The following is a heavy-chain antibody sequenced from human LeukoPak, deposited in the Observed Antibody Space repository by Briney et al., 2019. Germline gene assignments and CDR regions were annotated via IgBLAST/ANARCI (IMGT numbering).Heavy chain of an antibody. D-gene: IGHD3-22*01. V-gene: IGHV7-4-1*02. J-gene: IGHJ4*02. CDR1: GYTFTSYA. CDR3: ASARSGYYYDSRGYFDY. Sequence: GASVKVSCKASGYTFTSYAMNWVRQAPGQGLEWMGWINTNTGNPAYAQGFTGRFVFSLDTSVSTAYLQISSLKAEDTAVYYCASARSGYYYDSRGYFDYWGQGTLVTVSS. CDR2: INTNTGNP.